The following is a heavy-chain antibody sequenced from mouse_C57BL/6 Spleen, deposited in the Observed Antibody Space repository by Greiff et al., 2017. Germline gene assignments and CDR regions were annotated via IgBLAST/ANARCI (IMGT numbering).Heavy chain of an antibody. CDR3: AREWASWFAC. J-gene: IGHJ3*01. CDR1: GFTFSDYG. V-gene: IGHV5-17*01. CDR2: ISSGSSTI. Sequence: EVMLVESGGGLVKPGGSLKFSCAASGFTFSDYGMHWVRQAPEKGLEWVAYISSGSSTINYADTVKGRFTISRDNAKNTLFLQMTSLRSEDTAMYYCAREWASWFACWGQGTLVTVSA.